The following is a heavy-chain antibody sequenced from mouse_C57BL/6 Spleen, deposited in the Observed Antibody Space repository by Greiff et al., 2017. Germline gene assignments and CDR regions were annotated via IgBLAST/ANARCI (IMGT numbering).Heavy chain of an antibody. CDR2: INPGSGGT. CDR1: GYAFTNYL. D-gene: IGHD2-5*01. J-gene: IGHJ1*03. CDR3: ARGRVYDSNPYWYFDV. Sequence: QVQLQQSGAELVRPGTSVKVSCKASGYAFTNYLIEWVKQRPGQGLEWIGVINPGSGGTNYNEQFKGKATLTADKSSSTAYVQLRSRTSEDSAVSVCARGRVYDSNPYWYFDVWGTGTTVTVSS. V-gene: IGHV1-54*01.